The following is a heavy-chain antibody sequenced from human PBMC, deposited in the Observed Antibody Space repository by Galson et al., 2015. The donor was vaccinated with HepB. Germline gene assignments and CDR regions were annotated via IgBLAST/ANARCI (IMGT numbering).Heavy chain of an antibody. D-gene: IGHD3-3*01. CDR1: GYSFTSYW. CDR3: ARAPLEWLLSNWFDP. Sequence: QSGAEVKKPGESLKISCKGSGYSFTSYWIGWVRQMPGKGLEWMGIIYPGDSDTRYSPSFQGQVTISADKSISTAYLQWSSLKASDTAMYYCARAPLEWLLSNWFDPWGQGTLVTVSS. V-gene: IGHV5-51*01. CDR2: IYPGDSDT. J-gene: IGHJ5*02.